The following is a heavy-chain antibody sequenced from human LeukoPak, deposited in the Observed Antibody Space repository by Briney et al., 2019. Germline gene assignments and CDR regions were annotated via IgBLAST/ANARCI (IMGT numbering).Heavy chain of an antibody. CDR2: INPSGGST. V-gene: IGHV1-46*01. D-gene: IGHD1-14*01. CDR1: GYTFTSYY. Sequence: ASVKVSCKASGYTFTSYYMHWVRQAPGQGLEWMGIINPSGGSTSYAQKFQGRVTMTRDTPTSTVYMELSSLRSEDTAVYYCAREGGGITYYYYYMDVWGQGTTVTVSS. CDR3: AREGGGITYYYYYMDV. J-gene: IGHJ6*03.